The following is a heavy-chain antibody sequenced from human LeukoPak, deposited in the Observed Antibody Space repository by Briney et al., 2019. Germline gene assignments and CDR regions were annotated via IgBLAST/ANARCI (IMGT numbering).Heavy chain of an antibody. D-gene: IGHD3-10*01. Sequence: SETLSLTCPVSGGSISSGSYYWSWIRQPAGKGLEWIGRIYTSGSTNYNPSLKSRVTISVDTSKNQFSLKLSSVTAANTAVYYCARGVGRFGELYNNWFDPWGQGTLVSVSS. J-gene: IGHJ5*02. CDR2: IYTSGST. CDR3: ARGVGRFGELYNNWFDP. V-gene: IGHV4-61*02. CDR1: GGSISSGSYY.